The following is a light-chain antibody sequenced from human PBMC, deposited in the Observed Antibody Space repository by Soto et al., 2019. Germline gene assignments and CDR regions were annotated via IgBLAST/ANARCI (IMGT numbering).Light chain of an antibody. V-gene: IGLV2-14*03. CDR1: SSDVGGYNY. Sequence: QSALTQPASVSGSPGQSITISCTGTSSDVGGYNYVSWYQHHPDKAPKLMIYDVRYRPSGVSGRFSGSKSGNTASLTISGLQAEDEADYYCISYTSISTLWVFGTGTKLTLL. CDR2: DVR. J-gene: IGLJ1*01. CDR3: ISYTSISTLWV.